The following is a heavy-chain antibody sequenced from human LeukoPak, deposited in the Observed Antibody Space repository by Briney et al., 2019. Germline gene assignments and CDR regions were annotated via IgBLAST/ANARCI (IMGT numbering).Heavy chain of an antibody. D-gene: IGHD6-19*01. Sequence: ETLSLTCTVSGGSISSSSYYWDWIRQPPGKGLEWIGNIFYSGSTSYNPSLKSRVTISVDSSKNQFSLKLSSVTAADTAVYYCAKGSSGWYFDYWGQGTLVTVSS. V-gene: IGHV4-39*01. CDR3: AKGSSGWYFDY. J-gene: IGHJ4*02. CDR2: IFYSGST. CDR1: GGSISSSSYY.